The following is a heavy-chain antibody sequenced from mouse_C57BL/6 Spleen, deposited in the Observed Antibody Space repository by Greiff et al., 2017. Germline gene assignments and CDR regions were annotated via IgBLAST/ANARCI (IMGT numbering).Heavy chain of an antibody. CDR3: ASGDHSLYAMDY. D-gene: IGHD2-13*01. CDR1: GYTFTGYW. V-gene: IGHV1-9*01. CDR2: ILPGSGST. Sequence: VKLQESGAELMKPGASVKLSCKATGYTFTGYWIEWVKQRPGHGLEWIGEILPGSGSTNDNEKFKGKATVTADTSSNTAYRQLSSLTTEDSAIYYCASGDHSLYAMDYWGQRTSVTVSS. J-gene: IGHJ4*01.